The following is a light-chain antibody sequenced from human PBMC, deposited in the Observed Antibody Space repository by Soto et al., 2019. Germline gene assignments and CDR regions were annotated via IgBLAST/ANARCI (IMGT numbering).Light chain of an antibody. J-gene: IGLJ1*01. CDR3: SSYTTSNTRQIV. CDR2: DVS. CDR1: SSDVGGYNY. Sequence: QSVLTQPASVSGSPGQSITISRTGTSSDVGGYNYVSWYQQHPGKAPKFMIYDVSNRPSGVSNRFSGSKSGNTAPLTISGLQAEDEADYYCSSYTTSNTRQIVFGTGTKVTVL. V-gene: IGLV2-14*01.